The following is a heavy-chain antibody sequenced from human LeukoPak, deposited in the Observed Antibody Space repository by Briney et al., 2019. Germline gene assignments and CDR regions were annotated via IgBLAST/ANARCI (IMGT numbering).Heavy chain of an antibody. CDR2: IYYSGST. Sequence: SETLSLTCTVSGGSISSYYWSWIRQPPGKGLEWIGYIYYSGSTNYNPSLKSRVTISVDTSKNQFSLKLSSVTAADTAVYYCATVREGLTGYYYFDYWGQGTLVTVSS. CDR1: GGSISSYY. D-gene: IGHD3-9*01. J-gene: IGHJ4*02. CDR3: ATVREGLTGYYYFDY. V-gene: IGHV4-59*01.